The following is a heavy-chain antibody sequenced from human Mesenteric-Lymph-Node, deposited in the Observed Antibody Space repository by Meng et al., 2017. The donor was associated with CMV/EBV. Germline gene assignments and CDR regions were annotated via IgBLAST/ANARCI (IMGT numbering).Heavy chain of an antibody. J-gene: IGHJ4*02. D-gene: IGHD3/OR15-3a*01. CDR1: GYTFTSYD. Sequence: ASVKVSCKASGYTFTSYDINWVRQATGQGLEWMGWINPNSGGTNYAQKFQGRVTMTRDTSISTAYMELSRLRAEDTAVYYCATSPDFWTAYRYWGQGTLVTVSS. CDR3: ATSPDFWTAYRY. V-gene: IGHV1-2*02. CDR2: INPNSGGT.